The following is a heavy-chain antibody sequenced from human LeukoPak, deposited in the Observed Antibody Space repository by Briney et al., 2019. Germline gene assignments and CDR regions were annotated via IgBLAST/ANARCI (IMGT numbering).Heavy chain of an antibody. J-gene: IGHJ6*04. CDR1: GFTFSNYA. Sequence: PGKSLRLSCAASGFTFSNYAFHWVRQPPGKGLEWAAVISYEESVTYYADSVEGRFTVSRDNFKNTLNLEMNSLRVEDTAVYYCVRDRAPWGGALGGAKGMDVWGEGTTVTVSS. D-gene: IGHD3-10*01. CDR2: ISYEESVT. CDR3: VRDRAPWGGALGGAKGMDV. V-gene: IGHV3-30*04.